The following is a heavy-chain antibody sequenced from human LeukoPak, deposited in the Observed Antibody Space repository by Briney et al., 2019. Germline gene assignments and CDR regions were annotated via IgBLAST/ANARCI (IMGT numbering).Heavy chain of an antibody. CDR1: RFTFSSYW. V-gene: IGHV3-74*01. Sequence: PGGSLRLSCAASRFTFSSYWMHWVRQDPGKGLVWVSRINSDGSSISYADSVEGRFTISRDNAKHTLYLQMNSLRVADTAVYYCAKGNGGSARAFDVWGQGTMVTVSS. D-gene: IGHD1-26*01. CDR2: INSDGSSI. CDR3: AKGNGGSARAFDV. J-gene: IGHJ3*01.